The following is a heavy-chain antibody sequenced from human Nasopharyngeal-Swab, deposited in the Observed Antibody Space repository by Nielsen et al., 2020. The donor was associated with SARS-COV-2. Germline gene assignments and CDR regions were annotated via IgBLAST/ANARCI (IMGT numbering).Heavy chain of an antibody. D-gene: IGHD2-2*02. Sequence: SVKVSCKASGGTFSSYAISWVRQAPGQGLEWMGGIIPIFGTANYAQKFQGRVTMTRDTSTSTVYMELSSLRSEDTAVYYCARSDCSSTSCHNFDYWGQGTLVTVSS. CDR2: IIPIFGTA. CDR1: GGTFSSYA. CDR3: ARSDCSSTSCHNFDY. V-gene: IGHV1-69*05. J-gene: IGHJ4*02.